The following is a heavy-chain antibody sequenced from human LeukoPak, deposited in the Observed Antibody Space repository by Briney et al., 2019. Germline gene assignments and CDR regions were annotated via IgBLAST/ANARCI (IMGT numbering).Heavy chain of an antibody. V-gene: IGHV4-59*01. CDR2: IYYSGST. J-gene: IGHJ4*02. Sequence: PSETLSLTCTVSGGSISSYYWSWIRQPPGKGLEWIGYIYYSGSTNYNPSLKSRVTISVDTSKNQLSLKLSSVTAADTAVYYCARVRDSSGYYGLLDYWGQGTLVTVSS. CDR3: ARVRDSSGYYGLLDY. D-gene: IGHD3-22*01. CDR1: GGSISSYY.